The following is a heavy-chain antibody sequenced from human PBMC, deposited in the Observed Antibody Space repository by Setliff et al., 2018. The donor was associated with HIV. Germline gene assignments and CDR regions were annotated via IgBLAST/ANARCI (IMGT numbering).Heavy chain of an antibody. CDR1: GDTFNSHA. Sequence: SVKVSCKASGDTFNSHAISWVRQAPGQGLEWMGGIIPIFGTPNYAQKFKGRLTITADESTSTVYMELSSLRSEDTAVYYCARDSRDIVVAIAPEPEPYYYYGMDVWGEGTTVTVSS. V-gene: IGHV1-69*13. CDR3: ARDSRDIVVAIAPEPEPYYYYGMDV. D-gene: IGHD2-15*01. CDR2: IIPIFGTP. J-gene: IGHJ6*04.